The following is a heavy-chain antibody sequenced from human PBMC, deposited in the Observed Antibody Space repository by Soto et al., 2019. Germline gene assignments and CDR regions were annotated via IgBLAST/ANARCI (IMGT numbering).Heavy chain of an antibody. CDR3: TKSYYFDS. CDR2: INIVGGAT. J-gene: IGHJ4*02. Sequence: PGGSLRLSCVASGFTFSNYAMSWVRQAPAKAPEWVSSINIVGGATNYADSVRGRFAMSRDDSTNTVFLQMNSLRADDTAVYYCTKSYYFDSWGQGTLVTVSS. CDR1: GFTFSNYA. V-gene: IGHV3-23*01.